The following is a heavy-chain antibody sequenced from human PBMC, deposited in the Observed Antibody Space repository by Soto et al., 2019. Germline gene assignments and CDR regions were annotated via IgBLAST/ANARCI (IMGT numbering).Heavy chain of an antibody. CDR1: GHSISSGDYY. V-gene: IGHV4-31*03. CDR3: ARGDYIFTCFDY. Sequence: QVQLQESGPGLVKPSQTLSLTCTVSGHSISSGDYYWSWIRQHPGKGLEWIGYIYYTGSAYYNPSLRSRVSISIETSKTQFSLNLNSVTAADTAVYYCARGDYIFTCFDYGGQGTRVTVSS. D-gene: IGHD4-4*01. J-gene: IGHJ4*02. CDR2: IYYTGSA.